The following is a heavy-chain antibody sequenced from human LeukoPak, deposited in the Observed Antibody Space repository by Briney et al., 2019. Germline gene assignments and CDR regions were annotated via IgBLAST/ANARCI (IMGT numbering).Heavy chain of an antibody. CDR1: GFTFTSSW. Sequence: RGSLRLSCAASGFTFTSSWMPWVRQAPGKGLVWVSRINSDGSTTTCADSVKGRFTISRDNAKNTLYLQMNSLRANDTAVYYCARAVGGSSDYWGQGTLVTVSS. V-gene: IGHV3-74*01. CDR2: INSDGSTT. CDR3: ARAVGGSSDY. D-gene: IGHD1-26*01. J-gene: IGHJ4*02.